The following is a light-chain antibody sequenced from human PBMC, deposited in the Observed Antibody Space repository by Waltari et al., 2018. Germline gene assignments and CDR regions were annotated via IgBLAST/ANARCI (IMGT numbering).Light chain of an antibody. CDR3: QQRSNWPPYT. Sequence: EIVLTQSPATLSLSPGERATLSCRASQSVSSYLAWYQQKPGQAPRLLIYDASNRATGIPARFSGRGSGTDFTLTISSLEPEEFAVYYCQQRSNWPPYTFGQGTKLEIK. CDR1: QSVSSY. CDR2: DAS. J-gene: IGKJ2*01. V-gene: IGKV3-11*01.